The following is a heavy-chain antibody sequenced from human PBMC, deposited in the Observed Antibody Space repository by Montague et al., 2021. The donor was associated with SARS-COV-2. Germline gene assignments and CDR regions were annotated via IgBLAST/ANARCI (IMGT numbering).Heavy chain of an antibody. J-gene: IGHJ4*02. CDR2: ISTSGAA. Sequence: SRRLSCAASGFTFSSYDIHWVRQLTGKGLEWVAGISTSGAAYYADSVKGRFSISRDNDKKFFYLQMNSVRAGDTAIYYCTRATWGDRSRHEYWGPGTLVTVSS. D-gene: IGHD2-21*02. V-gene: IGHV3-13*01. CDR3: TRATWGDRSRHEY. CDR1: GFTFSSYD.